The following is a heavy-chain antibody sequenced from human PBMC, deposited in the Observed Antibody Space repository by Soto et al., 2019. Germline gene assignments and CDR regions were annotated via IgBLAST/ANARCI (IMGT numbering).Heavy chain of an antibody. CDR1: GGTFSSYA. V-gene: IGHV1-69*13. CDR3: ASSPRITIFGVVSTPHPDWFDP. Sequence: GASVKVSCKASGGTFSSYAISWVRQAPGQGLEWMGGIIPIFGTANYAQKFQGRVTITADESTSTAYMELSSLRSEDTAVYYCASSPRITIFGVVSTPHPDWFDPWGQGTLVTAPQ. CDR2: IIPIFGTA. D-gene: IGHD3-3*01. J-gene: IGHJ5*02.